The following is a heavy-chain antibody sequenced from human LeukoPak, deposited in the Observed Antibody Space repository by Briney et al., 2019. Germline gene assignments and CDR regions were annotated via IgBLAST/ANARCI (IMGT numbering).Heavy chain of an antibody. V-gene: IGHV3-21*01. D-gene: IGHD1-26*01. CDR2: ISSSSSYI. CDR3: ARESSGSPDY. CDR1: GFTFSSYS. Sequence: GGSLRLSCAASGFTFSSYSMNWVRQAPGKGLEWVSSISSSSSYIYYADSVEGRFTISRDNAKNSLYLQMNSLRAEDTAVYYCARESSGSPDYWGQGTLVTVSS. J-gene: IGHJ4*02.